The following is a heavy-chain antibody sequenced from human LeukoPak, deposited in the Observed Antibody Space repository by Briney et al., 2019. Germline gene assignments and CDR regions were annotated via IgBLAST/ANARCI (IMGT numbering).Heavy chain of an antibody. D-gene: IGHD2-2*01. CDR1: GGTFSSYA. CDR3: AREGRCSSTSCYSGGDDWFDP. CDR2: IIPIFGTA. Sequence: SVKGSCKASGGTFSSYAISWVRQAPGQRLEWMGGIIPIFGTANYAQNFQGRVTITADESTSKAYIELSSLRSEDTAVYYCAREGRCSSTSCYSGGDDWFDPWGQGTLVTVSS. J-gene: IGHJ5*02. V-gene: IGHV1-69*01.